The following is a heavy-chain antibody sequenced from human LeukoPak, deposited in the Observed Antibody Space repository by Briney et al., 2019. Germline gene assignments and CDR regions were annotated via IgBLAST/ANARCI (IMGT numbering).Heavy chain of an antibody. V-gene: IGHV4-39*02. CDR3: ARDANGYSRITAFDI. D-gene: IGHD1-14*01. CDR2: INYSGST. Sequence: SDTLSLTCSVSGDSISSNYYYWGWIRQPPGKGLEWIGSINYSGSTHYHPSLKSRATISVDTSKTQFSLKMNSVTAADTAVYYCARDANGYSRITAFDIWGQGTMVTVSS. J-gene: IGHJ3*02. CDR1: GDSISSNYYY.